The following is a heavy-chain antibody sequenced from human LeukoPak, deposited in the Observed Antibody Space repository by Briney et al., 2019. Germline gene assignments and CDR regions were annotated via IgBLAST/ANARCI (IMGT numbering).Heavy chain of an antibody. Sequence: GGSLRLSCAASGFTFSSYTMNWVRQAPGKGLEWVSSISSSSSYIYYADSVKGRFTISRDNSKNTLYLQMNSLRAEDTAVYYCAELGITMIGGVWGKGTTVTISS. D-gene: IGHD3-10*02. CDR1: GFTFSSYT. V-gene: IGHV3-21*01. J-gene: IGHJ6*04. CDR3: AELGITMIGGV. CDR2: ISSSSSYI.